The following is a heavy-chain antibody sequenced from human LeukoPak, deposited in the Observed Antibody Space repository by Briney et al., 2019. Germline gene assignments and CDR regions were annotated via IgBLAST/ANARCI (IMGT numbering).Heavy chain of an antibody. V-gene: IGHV1-69*06. D-gene: IGHD5-24*01. J-gene: IGHJ5*02. CDR2: IIPIFGTA. Sequence: ASVKVSCKASGGTFSSYAISWVRQAPGQGLEWMGGIIPIFGTANYAQKFQGRVTITADKSTSTAYMELSSLRSEDTAVYYCARTDGYTYNWFDPWGQGTLVTVSS. CDR1: GGTFSSYA. CDR3: ARTDGYTYNWFDP.